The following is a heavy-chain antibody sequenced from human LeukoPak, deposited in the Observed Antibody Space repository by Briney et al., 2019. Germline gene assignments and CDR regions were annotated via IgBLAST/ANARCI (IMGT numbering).Heavy chain of an antibody. CDR1: GGAITSGNYW. J-gene: IGHJ3*02. CDR2: MYTSGST. Sequence: SETLSLTCTVSGGAITSGNYWWIWIRQPAAKGLEWIGRMYTSGSTNYNSSLKGRVTISLDTSKNQFSLRLTSVTAADTAVYYCAKMVTNAFDIWGQGTLVTVSS. CDR3: AKMVTNAFDI. D-gene: IGHD5-18*01. V-gene: IGHV4-61*02.